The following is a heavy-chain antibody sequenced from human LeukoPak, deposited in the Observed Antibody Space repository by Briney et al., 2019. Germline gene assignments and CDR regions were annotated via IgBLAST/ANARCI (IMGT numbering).Heavy chain of an antibody. Sequence: TLSLTCTVSGGSISSYYWSWIRQPPGKGLEWLALIDWDDDKYYSTSLKTRLTISKDTSKNQVVLTMTNMDPVDTATYYCARMGAYYDFWSGYYTDDAFDIWGQGTMVTVSS. CDR3: ARMGAYYDFWSGYYTDDAFDI. D-gene: IGHD3-3*01. V-gene: IGHV2-70*18. CDR1: GGSISSYY. J-gene: IGHJ3*02. CDR2: IDWDDDK.